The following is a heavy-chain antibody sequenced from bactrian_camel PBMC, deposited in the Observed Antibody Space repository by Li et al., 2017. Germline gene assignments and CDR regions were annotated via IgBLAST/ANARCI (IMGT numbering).Heavy chain of an antibody. D-gene: IGHD1*01. J-gene: IGHJ4*01. Sequence: HVQLVESGGGLVQPGGSLRHSCAASGFTFSTYYMSWVRQAPGKEREGVARIATGSGNTYYADSVKGRFTISQDNAKNTLYLQLNSLKTEDTAMYYCAKASYSYSIMPALNWGQGTQVTVS. CDR2: IATGSGNT. CDR3: AKASYSYSIMPALN. V-gene: IGHV3S1*01. CDR1: GFTFSTYY.